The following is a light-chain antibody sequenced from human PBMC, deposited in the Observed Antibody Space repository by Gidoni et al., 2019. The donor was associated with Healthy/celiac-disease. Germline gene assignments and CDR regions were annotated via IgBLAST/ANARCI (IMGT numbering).Light chain of an antibody. Sequence: DIQMTQPPSSLSASVGDRVTITSRASQSISSYLNWYQQKPGVPSRFSGSGSGTDFTLTISSLQPEDFATYYCQQSYSTPPITFGQXTRLEIK. CDR3: QQSYSTPPIT. CDR1: QSISSY. J-gene: IGKJ5*01. V-gene: IGKV1-39*01.